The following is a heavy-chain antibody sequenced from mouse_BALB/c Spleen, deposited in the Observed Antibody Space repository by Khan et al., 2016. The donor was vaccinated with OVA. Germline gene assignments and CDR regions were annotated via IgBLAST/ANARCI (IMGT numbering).Heavy chain of an antibody. CDR3: ARTAYYFDY. Sequence: QVQLKQSGAEVMNPGPSVKISCKPTGYTLSSYWIAWVKKRPGHGIEWIGKILRGCGSTNYNEKFKGKATFTADTSYNTDSMQLSSLTSEASARHYCARTAYYFDYWGQGTTLTVSS. V-gene: IGHV1-9*01. J-gene: IGHJ2*01. CDR1: GYTLSSYW. CDR2: ILRGCGST. D-gene: IGHD3-2*01.